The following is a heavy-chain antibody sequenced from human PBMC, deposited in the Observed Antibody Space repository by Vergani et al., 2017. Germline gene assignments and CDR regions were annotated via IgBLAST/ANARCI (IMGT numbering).Heavy chain of an antibody. J-gene: IGHJ3*02. CDR3: TRDVNDYGDYVPHAFDI. D-gene: IGHD4-17*01. CDR1: GGSFSGYY. CDR2: INHSGST. V-gene: IGHV4-34*01. Sequence: QVQLQQWGAGLLKPSETLSLTCAVYGGSFSGYYWSWIRQPPGKGLEWIGEINHSGSTNYNPSLKSRVTISVDTSKNQFSLKLSSVTAADTAVYYCTRDVNDYGDYVPHAFDIWGQGTMVTVSS.